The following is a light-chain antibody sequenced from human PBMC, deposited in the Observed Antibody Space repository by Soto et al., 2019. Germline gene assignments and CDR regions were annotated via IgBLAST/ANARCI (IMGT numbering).Light chain of an antibody. CDR3: QHYNSYSEA. J-gene: IGKJ1*01. Sequence: DIQMTQSPSTLSGSVGDRVTSTCRACQTISSWLAWYQQKPGKAPKLLIYKASTLKSGVPSRFSGSGSGTEFTLTISSLQPDDFATYYCQHYNSYSEAFGQGTKVDIK. V-gene: IGKV1-5*03. CDR1: QTISSW. CDR2: KAS.